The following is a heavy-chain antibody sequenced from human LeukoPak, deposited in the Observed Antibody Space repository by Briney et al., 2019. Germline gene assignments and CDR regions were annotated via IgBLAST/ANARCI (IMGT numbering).Heavy chain of an antibody. Sequence: PGGSLRLSCAASGFIFSDYYMNWIRQSPEKGLEWVSSITSGTTYIYYADSVRGRFTLSRDNAKNSLYLQMNSLRAEDTAVYYCARWPYSSSYYFDYWGQGTLVTVSS. CDR1: GFIFSDYY. D-gene: IGHD6-6*01. CDR2: ITSGTTYI. CDR3: ARWPYSSSYYFDY. V-gene: IGHV3-11*06. J-gene: IGHJ4*02.